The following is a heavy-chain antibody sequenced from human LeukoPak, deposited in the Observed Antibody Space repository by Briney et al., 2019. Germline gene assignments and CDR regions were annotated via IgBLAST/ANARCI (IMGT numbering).Heavy chain of an antibody. Sequence: PSETLSLTCTVSGGSISSGSYYWSWIRQPAGKGLEWIGHIYTTGRTNFNPSLKSRVTISLDTSKNQFSLKLSSVTAADTAVYYCARGATLRLGELSAPFDPWGQGTLVTVSS. CDR1: GGSISSGSYY. CDR3: ARGATLRLGELSAPFDP. D-gene: IGHD3-16*02. V-gene: IGHV4-61*09. J-gene: IGHJ5*02. CDR2: IYTTGRT.